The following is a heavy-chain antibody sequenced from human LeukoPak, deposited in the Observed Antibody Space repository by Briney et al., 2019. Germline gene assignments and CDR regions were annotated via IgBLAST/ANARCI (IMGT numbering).Heavy chain of an antibody. V-gene: IGHV1-8*01. CDR3: ARCYYDSSASSWEWFDP. CDR1: GYTFTSYD. J-gene: IGHJ5*02. CDR2: MNPNSGNT. Sequence: ASVKVSCKASGYTFTSYDINWLRQATGQGLEWMGWMNPNSGNTGYAQKFQGRVTMTRNTSISTAYMELSSLRSEDTAVYYCARCYYDSSASSWEWFDPWGQGTLVTVSS. D-gene: IGHD3-22*01.